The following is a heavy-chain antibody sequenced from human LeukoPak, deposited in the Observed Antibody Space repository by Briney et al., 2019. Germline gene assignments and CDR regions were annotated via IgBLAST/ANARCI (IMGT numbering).Heavy chain of an antibody. D-gene: IGHD5-24*01. J-gene: IGHJ4*02. CDR2: IYYSGST. Sequence: SETLSLTCTVSGGSISSGGYYWSWMRQHPGKGLEWIGYIYYSGSTYYNPSLKSRVTISVDTSKNQFSLKLSSVTAADTAVYYCARGDGDGYNFDYWGQGTLVTVSS. V-gene: IGHV4-31*03. CDR3: ARGDGDGYNFDY. CDR1: GGSISSGGYY.